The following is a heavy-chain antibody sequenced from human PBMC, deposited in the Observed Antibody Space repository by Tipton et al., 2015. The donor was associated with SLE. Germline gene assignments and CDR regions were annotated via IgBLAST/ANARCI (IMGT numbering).Heavy chain of an antibody. Sequence: TLSLTCTVSGGSISSYYWSWVRQPPGKGLEWIGYINYSGSTNYNPSLKSRVTISVDTSKNQFSLKLSSVTAADTAVYYCARQVAGTDYWGQGTLVTVSS. D-gene: IGHD6-19*01. V-gene: IGHV4-59*01. CDR1: GGSISSYY. CDR3: ARQVAGTDY. CDR2: INYSGST. J-gene: IGHJ4*02.